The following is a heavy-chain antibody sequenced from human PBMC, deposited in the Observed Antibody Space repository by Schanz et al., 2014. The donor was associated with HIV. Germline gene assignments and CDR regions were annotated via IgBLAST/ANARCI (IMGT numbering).Heavy chain of an antibody. V-gene: IGHV3-33*01. D-gene: IGHD3-22*01. J-gene: IGHJ4*02. CDR2: IWFDGSNK. Sequence: QVQLVESGGGVVQPGRSLRLSCAASGFTFSSYGMHWVRQVPGKGLEWVAVIWFDGSNKYYADSVKGRFTISRDNSKNTLYLQMNSLRAEDTAVYYCAREVVEYYYDSSGYFDYWGQGTLVTVSS. CDR1: GFTFSSYG. CDR3: AREVVEYYYDSSGYFDY.